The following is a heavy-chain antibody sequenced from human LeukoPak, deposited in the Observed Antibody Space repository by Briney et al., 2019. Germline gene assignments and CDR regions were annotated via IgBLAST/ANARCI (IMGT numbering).Heavy chain of an antibody. CDR1: GGSISSYY. CDR3: ARELSVPSSSSRYYGMDV. CDR2: IYYSGST. V-gene: IGHV4-59*01. J-gene: IGHJ6*02. Sequence: SGTLSLTCTVSGGSISSYYWSWIRQPPGKGLEWIGYIYYSGSTNYNPSLKSRVTISVDTSKNQFSLKLSSVTAADTAVYYCARELSVPSSSSRYYGMDVWGQGTTVTVSS. D-gene: IGHD6-6*01.